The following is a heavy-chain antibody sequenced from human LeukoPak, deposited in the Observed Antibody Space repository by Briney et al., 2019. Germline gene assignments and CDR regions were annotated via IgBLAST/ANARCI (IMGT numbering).Heavy chain of an antibody. CDR3: ARDVVPAAISRSTSGVFDY. Sequence: GGSLRLSCAASGFTFSSYAMHWARQAPGKGLEWVAVISYDGSNKYYADSVKGRFTISRDNSKNTLYLQMNSLRAEDPAVFYCARDVVPAAISRSTSGVFDYWGQGTLVTVSS. D-gene: IGHD2-2*02. V-gene: IGHV3-30-3*01. CDR1: GFTFSSYA. CDR2: ISYDGSNK. J-gene: IGHJ4*02.